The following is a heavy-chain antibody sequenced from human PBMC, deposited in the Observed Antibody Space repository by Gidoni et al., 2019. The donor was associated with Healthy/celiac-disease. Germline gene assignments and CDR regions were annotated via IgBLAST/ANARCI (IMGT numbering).Heavy chain of an antibody. J-gene: IGHJ4*02. CDR3: ARDLQGTGLDY. CDR1: GSTFTSYY. Sequence: QVQLVQSGAELKKPGAPVKVSCKASGSTFTSYYMHWVRQAPGQGLEWMGIINPSGGSTSYAQKFQGRVTMTRDTSTSTVYMELSSLGSEDTAVYYWARDLQGTGLDYWGQGTLVTVSS. CDR2: INPSGGST. D-gene: IGHD3-10*01. V-gene: IGHV1-46*01.